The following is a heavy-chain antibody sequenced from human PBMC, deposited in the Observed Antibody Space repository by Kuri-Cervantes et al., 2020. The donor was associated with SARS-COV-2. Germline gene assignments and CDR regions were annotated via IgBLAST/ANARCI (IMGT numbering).Heavy chain of an antibody. J-gene: IGHJ6*03. D-gene: IGHD3-10*01. V-gene: IGHV4-4*07. CDR1: GVSISSHD. CDR2: LYSRGTT. Sequence: ESLKISCTVSGVSISSHDWSWIRPPAGKGLEWIGHLYSRGTTNYSPSLKSRVTMSRDTSKNQFSLNLRSVTTADTAFYYCARDLGYYASESYSSFYYYMDVWGRGTTVTVSS. CDR3: ARDLGYYASESYSSFYYYMDV.